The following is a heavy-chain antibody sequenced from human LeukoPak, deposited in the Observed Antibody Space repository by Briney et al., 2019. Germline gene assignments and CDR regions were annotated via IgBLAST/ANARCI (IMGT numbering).Heavy chain of an antibody. CDR2: ISWNSGSI. CDR3: AKDFHTHYYDSSGYYYYYYGMDV. Sequence: GRSLRLSCAASGFTFDDYAMHWVRQAPGKGLEWVSGISWNSGSIGYADSVKGRFTISRDNAKNSPYLQMNSLRAEDTALYYCAKDFHTHYYDSSGYYYYYYGMDVWGQGTTVTVSS. J-gene: IGHJ6*02. V-gene: IGHV3-9*01. D-gene: IGHD3-22*01. CDR1: GFTFDDYA.